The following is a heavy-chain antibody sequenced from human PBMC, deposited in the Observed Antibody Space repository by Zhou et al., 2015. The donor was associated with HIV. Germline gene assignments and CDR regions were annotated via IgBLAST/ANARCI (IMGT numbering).Heavy chain of an antibody. J-gene: IGHJ4*02. Sequence: QVQLVESGGGVVQPGRFLRLSCEASGFTLNNFAMHWVRQGPVKGLEWVAVISYDGSNKYYADSVKGRFTISRDNSKNTLYLQMNSLRAEDTAVYYCAKDIAAAGLGDFDYWGQGTLVTVSS. CDR1: GFTLNNFA. V-gene: IGHV3-30*18. CDR2: ISYDGSNK. CDR3: AKDIAAAGLGDFDY. D-gene: IGHD6-13*01.